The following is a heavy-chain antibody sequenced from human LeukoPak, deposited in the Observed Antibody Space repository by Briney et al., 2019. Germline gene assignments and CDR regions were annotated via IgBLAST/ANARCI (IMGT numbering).Heavy chain of an antibody. Sequence: VASVKVSCKASGYTFTSYYMHWVRQAHGQGLEWIGCINPNSGGTNYAQKFQGRVTMTRDTSISTAYMELSRLRSDDTAVYYCAKVRHDYVWGSYRLDFDYWGQGTLVTVSS. CDR3: AKVRHDYVWGSYRLDFDY. CDR1: GYTFTSYY. CDR2: INPNSGGT. V-gene: IGHV1-2*02. D-gene: IGHD3-16*02. J-gene: IGHJ4*02.